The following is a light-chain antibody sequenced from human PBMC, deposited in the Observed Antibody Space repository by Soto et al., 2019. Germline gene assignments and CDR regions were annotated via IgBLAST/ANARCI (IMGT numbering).Light chain of an antibody. CDR3: LQDYNYPRT. CDR1: QDIRNE. J-gene: IGKJ1*01. CDR2: AAS. V-gene: IGKV1-6*02. Sequence: AIQMTQSPSSLSASVGDRVTITCRASQDIRNELGWYQQRPGKVPSLLIYAASSLQSGVPSRFSGSGSGTDFTLTISSLQPEDFATYYCLQDYNYPRTSGQGTRAEIK.